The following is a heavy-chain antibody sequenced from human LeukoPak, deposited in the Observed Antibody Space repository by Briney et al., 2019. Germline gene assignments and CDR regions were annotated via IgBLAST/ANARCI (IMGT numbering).Heavy chain of an antibody. CDR3: ARAEWELPWYYFDY. V-gene: IGHV1-18*01. J-gene: IGHJ4*02. Sequence: GASVKVSCKASGYTFTSYGISWVRQAPGQGLEWMGWISAYNGNTNYAQKLQGKVTMTTDTSTSTAYMELRSLRSDDTAVYYCARAEWELPWYYFDYWGQGTLVTVSS. D-gene: IGHD1-26*01. CDR2: ISAYNGNT. CDR1: GYTFTSYG.